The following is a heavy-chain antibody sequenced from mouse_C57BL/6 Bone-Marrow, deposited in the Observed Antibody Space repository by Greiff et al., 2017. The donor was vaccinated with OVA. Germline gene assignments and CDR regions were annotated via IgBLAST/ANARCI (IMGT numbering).Heavy chain of an antibody. Sequence: VQLQQPGTELVKPGASVKLSCKASGYTFTSYWMHWVKQRPGQGLEWIGNINPSNGGTNYNEKFKSKATLTVDKSSSTAYMQLSSLTSEDSAVYYCARWTTVVAPYYAMDYWGQGTSVTVSS. V-gene: IGHV1-53*01. CDR1: GYTFTSYW. CDR3: ARWTTVVAPYYAMDY. CDR2: INPSNGGT. J-gene: IGHJ4*01. D-gene: IGHD1-1*01.